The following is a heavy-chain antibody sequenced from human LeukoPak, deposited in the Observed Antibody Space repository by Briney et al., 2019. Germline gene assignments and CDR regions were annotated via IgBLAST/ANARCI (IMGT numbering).Heavy chain of an antibody. CDR3: ARERRSRLYYYDSSGDLV. CDR1: GYTFSSYG. J-gene: IGHJ4*02. CDR2: IIAYNVNT. D-gene: IGHD3-22*01. Sequence: WASVKVSCKASGYTFSSYGISWVRQAPGQGPEWMGWIIAYNVNTNYAQKLQGRLTMTTDTSTSTAYMELRSLRSDDTAVYYCARERRSRLYYYDSSGDLVWGQGTLVTVSS. V-gene: IGHV1-18*01.